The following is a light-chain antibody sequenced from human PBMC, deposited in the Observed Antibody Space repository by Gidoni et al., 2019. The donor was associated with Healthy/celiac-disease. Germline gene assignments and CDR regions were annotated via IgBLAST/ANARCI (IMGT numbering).Light chain of an antibody. J-gene: IGKJ1*01. V-gene: IGKV4-1*01. CDR2: WAS. CDR3: QQYYSTPWT. CDR1: QSVLYSSNNKNY. Sequence: DIVMTQSPDSLAVSLGERATINCKSSQSVLYSSNNKNYLAWYQQKPGQPPKRLIYWASTRESGVPDRFSGSGSGTDFTLTISSLQAEDVAVYYCQQYYSTPWTFXQXTKVEIK.